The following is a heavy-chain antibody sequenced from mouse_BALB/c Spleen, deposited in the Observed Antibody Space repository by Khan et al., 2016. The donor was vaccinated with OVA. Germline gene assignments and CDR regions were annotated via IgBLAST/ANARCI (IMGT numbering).Heavy chain of an antibody. Sequence: VQLQQPGAELVKPGASVNLSCKASGYAFTSYWMHWVKQRPGQGLEWIGEINPSDGRTYCNGKLKSKATLTVDKSATTAYMQLSSLTSEDSAVYYCARGGYGSLAYWGQGTLVTVSA. V-gene: IGHV1S81*02. CDR2: INPSDGRT. CDR3: ARGGYGSLAY. J-gene: IGHJ3*01. CDR1: GYAFTSYW. D-gene: IGHD2-10*02.